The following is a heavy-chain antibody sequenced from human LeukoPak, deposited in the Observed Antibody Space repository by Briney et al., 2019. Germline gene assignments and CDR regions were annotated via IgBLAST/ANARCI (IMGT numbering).Heavy chain of an antibody. CDR1: GGSISSYY. V-gene: IGHV4-59*08. Sequence: SETLSLTCTVSGGSISSYYWSWIRQPAGKGLEWIGEINHSGSTNYNPSLKSRVTISVDTSKNQFSLKLSSVTAADTAVYYCARHIKYGSGYYFDYWGQGTLVTVSS. J-gene: IGHJ4*02. CDR2: INHSGST. D-gene: IGHD3-22*01. CDR3: ARHIKYGSGYYFDY.